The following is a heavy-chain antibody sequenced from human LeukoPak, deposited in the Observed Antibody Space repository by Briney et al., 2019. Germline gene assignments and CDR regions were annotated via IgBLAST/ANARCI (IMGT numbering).Heavy chain of an antibody. V-gene: IGHV1-18*01. CDR3: ARESIGSGWTS. J-gene: IGHJ4*02. Sequence: ASVKVSCKASGYTVINYGISWVRQAPGRGLEWMGWISAYNGNTNYAQKLHGTVTMTTDTSTSTTYRAPRSLRSDDTAVYYCARESIGSGWTSWGQGTLVTVSS. CDR2: ISAYNGNT. CDR1: GYTVINYG. D-gene: IGHD6-19*01.